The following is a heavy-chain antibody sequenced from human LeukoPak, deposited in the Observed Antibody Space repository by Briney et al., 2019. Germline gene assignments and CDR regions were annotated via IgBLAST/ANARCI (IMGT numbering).Heavy chain of an antibody. V-gene: IGHV1-69*01. D-gene: IGHD3-22*01. Sequence: SVKVSCKASGGTFSSYAISWVRQAPGQGLEWMGGIIPIFGTANYAQKFQGRVTITADESTSTAYMELSSLRSEDTAVYYCARARYYDLPGYNWFDPWGQGTLVTVSS. CDR1: GGTFSSYA. CDR3: ARARYYDLPGYNWFDP. CDR2: IIPIFGTA. J-gene: IGHJ5*02.